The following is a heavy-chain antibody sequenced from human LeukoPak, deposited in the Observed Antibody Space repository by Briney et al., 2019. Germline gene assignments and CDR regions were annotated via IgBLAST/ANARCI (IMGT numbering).Heavy chain of an antibody. D-gene: IGHD3/OR15-3a*01. J-gene: IGHJ4*02. CDR2: INHSGST. CDR3: ARQTGSGLFILP. CDR1: GGSFIGYY. V-gene: IGHV4-34*01. Sequence: SSEALSLTCAVYGGSFIGYYWSWIRQPPGKGLEWIGEINHSGSTNYNPSLKSRVTISVDTSKNQFSLRLTSVTAADTAVYYCARQTGSGLFILPGGQGTLVTVSS.